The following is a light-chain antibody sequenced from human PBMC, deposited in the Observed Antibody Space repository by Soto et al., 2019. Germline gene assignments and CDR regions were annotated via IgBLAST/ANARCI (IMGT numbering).Light chain of an antibody. CDR1: QSVGSN. V-gene: IGKV3-15*01. J-gene: IGKJ5*01. Sequence: EIVMTQSPATLSVSPGERATLSCRASQSVGSNLAWYQQNPGQSPRLLIYDASTRAPGIPARFSGSGSGTEFTLTISSLQSEDFAVYYCQQYNDWPRTFGQGTRLEIK. CDR2: DAS. CDR3: QQYNDWPRT.